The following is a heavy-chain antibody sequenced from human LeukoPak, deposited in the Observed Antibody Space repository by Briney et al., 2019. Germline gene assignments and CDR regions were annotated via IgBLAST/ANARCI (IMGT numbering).Heavy chain of an antibody. D-gene: IGHD1-26*01. CDR2: ISYDGSNK. CDR3: AILGRERNNAFDI. V-gene: IGHV3-30*03. Sequence: GGSLRLSCAASGFTFSSYGMHWVRQAPGKGLEWVAVISYDGSNKYYADSVKGRFTISRDNSKNTLYLQMNSLRAEDTAVYYCAILGRERNNAFDIWGQGTMVTVSS. J-gene: IGHJ3*02. CDR1: GFTFSSYG.